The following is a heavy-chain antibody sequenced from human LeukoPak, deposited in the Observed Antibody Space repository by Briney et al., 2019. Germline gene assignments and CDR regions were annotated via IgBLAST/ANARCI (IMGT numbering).Heavy chain of an antibody. Sequence: SETLSLTRTVSGGSISSYYWSWIRQPPGKGLEWIGYIYYSGSTNYNPSLKSRVTISVDTSKNQFSLKLSSVTAADTAVYYCARQSMDIVATNAFDIWGQGTMVTVSS. CDR2: IYYSGST. V-gene: IGHV4-59*08. D-gene: IGHD5-12*01. CDR3: ARQSMDIVATNAFDI. J-gene: IGHJ3*02. CDR1: GGSISSYY.